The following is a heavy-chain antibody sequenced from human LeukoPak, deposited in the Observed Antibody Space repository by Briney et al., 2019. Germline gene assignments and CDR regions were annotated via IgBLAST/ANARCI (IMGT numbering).Heavy chain of an antibody. CDR2: IIPILGIA. CDR1: GGTFSSYA. D-gene: IGHD5-12*01. V-gene: IGHV1-69*04. CDR3: ARARDSGYDPGLDY. Sequence: SVKVSCKASGGTFSSYAISWVRQAPGQGLEWMGRIIPILGIANYAQKFQGRVTITAGKSTSTAYMELSSLRSEDTAVYYCARARDSGYDPGLDYWGQGTLVTVSS. J-gene: IGHJ4*02.